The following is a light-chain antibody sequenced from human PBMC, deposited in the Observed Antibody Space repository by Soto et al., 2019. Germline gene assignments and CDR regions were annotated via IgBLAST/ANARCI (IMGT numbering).Light chain of an antibody. CDR2: AAS. V-gene: IGKV1-39*01. J-gene: IGKJ2*01. Sequence: DIQMTQSPSSLSASVGDRVTITCRASHIVRSNLNWYQQKPGKVPELLIYAASTLQPGVPSRFRGSGSGTDFTLTVSSLQPEDFATYHCQQTFSRPYTFGQGTKLEIE. CDR1: HIVRSN. CDR3: QQTFSRPYT.